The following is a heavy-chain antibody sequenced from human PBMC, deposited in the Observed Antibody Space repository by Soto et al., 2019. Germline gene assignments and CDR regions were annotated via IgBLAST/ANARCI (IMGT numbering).Heavy chain of an antibody. CDR2: ISGSGGNT. Sequence: GGSLRLSCAASGFTFSSYAMSWVRQAPGKGLEWVSAISGSGGNTYYADSVKGRFTISRDQSKNTLSLQMNSLRAEETALYFCAKVPRYCSGGSCYGGYFDYWGLGTLVTVSS. CDR1: GFTFSSYA. D-gene: IGHD2-15*01. J-gene: IGHJ4*02. CDR3: AKVPRYCSGGSCYGGYFDY. V-gene: IGHV3-23*01.